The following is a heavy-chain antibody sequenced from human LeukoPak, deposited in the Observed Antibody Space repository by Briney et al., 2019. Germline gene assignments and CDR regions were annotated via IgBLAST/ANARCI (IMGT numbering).Heavy chain of an antibody. Sequence: SETLSLTCTVSGGSISSFYWSWIRQPPGKGLEWIGYIYYSGSTNYNPSLKSRVTISVDTSKNQFSLKLSSVTAADTAVYYCARVLLSNYDFWSGYSNWFDPWGQGTLVTVSS. CDR3: ARVLLSNYDFWSGYSNWFDP. D-gene: IGHD3-3*01. CDR2: IYYSGST. J-gene: IGHJ5*02. V-gene: IGHV4-59*01. CDR1: GGSISSFY.